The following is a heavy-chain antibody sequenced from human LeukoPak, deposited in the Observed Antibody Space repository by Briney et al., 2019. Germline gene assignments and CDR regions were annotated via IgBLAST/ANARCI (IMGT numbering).Heavy chain of an antibody. CDR1: GFTFSSYG. CDR2: ISYDGGNK. CDR3: AKDRGSYVRVYYYGMDV. Sequence: PGGSLRLSCAASGFTFSSYGMHWVRQAPGKGLEWVAVISYDGGNKYYADSVKGRFSISRDNSKNTLYLQMNSLRAEDTAVYYCAKDRGSYVRVYYYGMDVWGQGTTVTVSS. V-gene: IGHV3-30*18. J-gene: IGHJ6*02. D-gene: IGHD1-26*01.